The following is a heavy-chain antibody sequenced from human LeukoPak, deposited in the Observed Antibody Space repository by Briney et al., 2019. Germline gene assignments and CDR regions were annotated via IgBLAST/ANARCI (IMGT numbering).Heavy chain of an antibody. D-gene: IGHD6-6*01. CDR1: GESFSAYF. V-gene: IGHV4-34*01. CDR3: ATRSSTLAAARCFDD. J-gene: IGHJ4*03. CDR2: IDHRGSS. Sequence: SETLSLTCAVHGESFSAYFWSWIRQVPGKGLEWIGEIDHRGSSNYNPPLKSRATISVDTSKKHFSLSLTSVTAADTAVYYCATRSSTLAAARCFDDWGQGTVVTVSS.